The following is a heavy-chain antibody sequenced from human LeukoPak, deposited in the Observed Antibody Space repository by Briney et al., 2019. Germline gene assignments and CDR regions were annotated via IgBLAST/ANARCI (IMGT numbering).Heavy chain of an antibody. D-gene: IGHD3-22*01. V-gene: IGHV1-46*01. CDR1: GYTFTSYY. CDR3: ASGGVVVLGYDAFDI. CDR2: INPSGGST. J-gene: IGHJ3*02. Sequence: ASVKVSCKASGYTFTSYYMHWVRQAPGQGLEWMGIINPSGGSTSHAQKFQGRVTMTRDTSTSTVYMELSSLRSEDTAVYYCASGGVVVLGYDAFDIWGQGTMVTVSS.